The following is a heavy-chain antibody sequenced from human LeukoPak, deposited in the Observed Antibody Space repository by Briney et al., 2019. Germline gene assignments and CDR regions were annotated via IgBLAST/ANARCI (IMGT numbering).Heavy chain of an antibody. V-gene: IGHV3-21*01. CDR2: ISSSSSYI. D-gene: IGHD6-19*01. CDR1: GFTFSGYS. J-gene: IGHJ3*02. CDR3: ARDMEEQWPSDAFDI. Sequence: GGSLRLSCAASGFTFSGYSMNWVRQAPGKGLEWVSSISSSSSYIYYADSVKGRFTISRDNAKNSLYLQMNSLRAEDTAVYYCARDMEEQWPSDAFDIWGQGTMVTVSS.